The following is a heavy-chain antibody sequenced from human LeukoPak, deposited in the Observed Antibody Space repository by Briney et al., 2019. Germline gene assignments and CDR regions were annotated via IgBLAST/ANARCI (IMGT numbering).Heavy chain of an antibody. V-gene: IGHV4-59*01. CDR2: IYYSGST. D-gene: IGHD3-9*01. CDR3: ARLTGYSSESWFDP. Sequence: PSETLFLTCTVSGGSINSYYWSWIRQPPGKGLEWIGYIYYSGSTNYNPSLKSRVTISVHTSKNQFSLKLSSVTAADTAVYYCARLTGYSSESWFDPWGQGTLVTVSS. J-gene: IGHJ5*02. CDR1: GGSINSYY.